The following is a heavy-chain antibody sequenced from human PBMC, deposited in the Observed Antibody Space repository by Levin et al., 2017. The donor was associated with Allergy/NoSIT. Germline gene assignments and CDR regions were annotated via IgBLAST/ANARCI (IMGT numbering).Heavy chain of an antibody. CDR3: ASLRRPLPGITGGVYYLDS. D-gene: IGHD2-8*02. CDR1: GGSIRSDSFY. CDR2: IFYSAST. J-gene: IGHJ4*02. V-gene: IGHV4-39*01. Sequence: SETLSLTCTVSGGSIRSDSFYWGWIRQPPGTGLEWIGGIFYSASTYYNPSHRGRATISVDTSKNQFSLRLNFMTATYTAVSYCASLRRPLPGITGGVYYLDSWGQGTLVTVSS.